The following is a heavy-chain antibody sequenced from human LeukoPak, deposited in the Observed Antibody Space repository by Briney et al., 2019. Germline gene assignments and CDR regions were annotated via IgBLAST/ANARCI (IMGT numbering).Heavy chain of an antibody. CDR2: IHHSGST. D-gene: IGHD2-21*01. J-gene: IGHJ6*03. V-gene: IGHV4-38-2*02. CDR3: ARGRIASGAYYYYMDV. CDR1: GYSISSGYY. Sequence: SETLSLTCIVSGYSISSGYYWGWIRQPPGKGLEWIGMIHHSGSTYYNPSLKSRVTISVDTSKNQVSLKLSSVTAADTAVYYCARGRIASGAYYYYMDVWGKGTTVTVSS.